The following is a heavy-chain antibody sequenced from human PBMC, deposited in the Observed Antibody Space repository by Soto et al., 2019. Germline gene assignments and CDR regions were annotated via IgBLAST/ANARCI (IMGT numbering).Heavy chain of an antibody. CDR3: ARNVTRAADSYYGMDV. D-gene: IGHD1-1*01. J-gene: IGHJ6*02. CDR2: ISGYNDDT. V-gene: IGHV1-18*04. Sequence: QVHLVQSGAEVKKPGASVKVSSKASGYTFTSYGVNWVRQAPGQGLEWMGWISGYNDDTNYAQRLQGRVTMTTDTATGTAYMELRSLRSDDTAVYYCARNVTRAADSYYGMDVWGQGTTVTVSS. CDR1: GYTFTSYG.